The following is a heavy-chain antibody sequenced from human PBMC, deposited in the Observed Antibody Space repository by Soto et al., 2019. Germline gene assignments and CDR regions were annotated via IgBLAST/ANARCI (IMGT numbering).Heavy chain of an antibody. CDR2: IFSDNER. V-gene: IGHV2-26*01. CDR1: GFSLTTGKMG. Sequence: QVTLKESGPALVKPTETLTLTCTVSGFSLTTGKMGVSWIRQPPGKALECLAHIFSDNERSYSTSLQGRLTISKDTSGSQVVLSMTTVDPVDTATYYCARMNVDSYQFYYAMDVWGQGTTVTVSS. D-gene: IGHD4-17*01. J-gene: IGHJ6*02. CDR3: ARMNVDSYQFYYAMDV.